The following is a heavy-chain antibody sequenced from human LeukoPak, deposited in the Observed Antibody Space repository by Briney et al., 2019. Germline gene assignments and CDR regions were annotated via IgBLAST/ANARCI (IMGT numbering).Heavy chain of an antibody. Sequence: SETLSLTCTVSGGSISSYYWSWIRQPPGKGLEWIGYIYYSGSTNYNPSLKSRVTISVDTSKNQFSLKLSSVTAADTAVYYCARVGLTGGYYYYYMDVWGKGTTVTISS. CDR3: ARVGLTGGYYYYYMDV. CDR2: IYYSGST. CDR1: GGSISSYY. J-gene: IGHJ6*03. D-gene: IGHD3-16*01. V-gene: IGHV4-59*01.